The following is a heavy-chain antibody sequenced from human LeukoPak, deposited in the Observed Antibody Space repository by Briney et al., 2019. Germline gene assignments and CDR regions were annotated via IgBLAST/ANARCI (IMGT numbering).Heavy chain of an antibody. D-gene: IGHD6-19*01. J-gene: IGHJ4*02. CDR2: IKSDGSDK. Sequence: GGSLRLSCAASGFTFGSYWMSWVRQAPGKGLEWVANIKSDGSDKYYVDSVKGRFTISRDNAKNSLYLQMNSLRAEDTAIYYCARASAVAGTRDYWGQGTLVTVSS. V-gene: IGHV3-7*01. CDR3: ARASAVAGTRDY. CDR1: GFTFGSYW.